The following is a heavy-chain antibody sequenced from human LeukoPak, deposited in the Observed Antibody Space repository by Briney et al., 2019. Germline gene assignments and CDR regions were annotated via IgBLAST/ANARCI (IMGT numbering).Heavy chain of an antibody. J-gene: IGHJ6*02. Sequence: GGSLRLSCAASGFTFSSYSMNWVRQPPGKGLEWVSSISSSSSYIYYADSVKGRFTISRDNAKNSLYLQMNSLRAEDTAVYYCARDTQTTTVVTPIYYGMDVWGQGTTVTVSS. CDR2: ISSSSSYI. CDR1: GFTFSSYS. V-gene: IGHV3-21*01. CDR3: ARDTQTTTVVTPIYYGMDV. D-gene: IGHD4-23*01.